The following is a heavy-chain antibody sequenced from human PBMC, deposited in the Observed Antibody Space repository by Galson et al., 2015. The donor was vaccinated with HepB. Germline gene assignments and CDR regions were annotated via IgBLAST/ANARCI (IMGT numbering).Heavy chain of an antibody. D-gene: IGHD1-1*01. CDR1: GAPITKYY. J-gene: IGHJ4*01. CDR2: IHDSGST. Sequence: SETLSLTCIVSGAPITKYYWHWLRQPPGRTLEWIGYIHDSGSTKYNPSLRSRATISVDTSKLQFSLRLRSMTAADTAVYYCARGGDSPANWRYYIDYWSPGTLVTVSS. V-gene: IGHV4-59*01. CDR3: ARGGDSPANWRYYIDY.